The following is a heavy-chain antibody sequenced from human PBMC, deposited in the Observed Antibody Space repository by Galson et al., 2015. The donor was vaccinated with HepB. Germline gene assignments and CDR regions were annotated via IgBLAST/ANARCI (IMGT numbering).Heavy chain of an antibody. J-gene: IGHJ2*01. Sequence: SVKVSCKASGFTFSNYAISWVRQAPGQGLEWMGGIIPIFGTANYAQKFQGRVTITADESTSTAYMEQSILRSEDTAVYYCERDHYCSGGSCYLGRRNWYFDLWGRGTLVTVSS. CDR2: IIPIFGTA. V-gene: IGHV1-69*13. D-gene: IGHD2-15*01. CDR3: ERDHYCSGGSCYLGRRNWYFDL. CDR1: GFTFSNYA.